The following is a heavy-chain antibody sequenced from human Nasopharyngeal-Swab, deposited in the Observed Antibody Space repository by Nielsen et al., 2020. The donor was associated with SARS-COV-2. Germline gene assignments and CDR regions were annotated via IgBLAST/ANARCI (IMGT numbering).Heavy chain of an antibody. J-gene: IGHJ3*02. Sequence: GGSLRLSCAASGFTFINYAMSWVRQPPGKGLEWISLISGNGGETFYGDSVKGRFTISRENSKNTLYLQMNSLRAEDTALYYCVKDGYCTNGVCGFDAFDIWGRGTMVTVSS. D-gene: IGHD2-8*01. CDR3: VKDGYCTNGVCGFDAFDI. V-gene: IGHV3-23*01. CDR2: ISGNGGET. CDR1: GFTFINYA.